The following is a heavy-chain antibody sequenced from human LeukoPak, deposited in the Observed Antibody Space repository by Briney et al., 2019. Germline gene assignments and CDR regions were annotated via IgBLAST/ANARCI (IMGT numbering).Heavy chain of an antibody. CDR1: AFSISRSHF. Sequence: SETLSLTCVVSAFSISRSHFCGWIRQSPGKGLVWIGNIQHSGHTYYNPSLKSRVTMSVDRSRNQYSLRMYSVTAADAAVYYCASYKTYYDSSGNPFDYWGQGTLVTVSS. CDR2: IQHSGHT. V-gene: IGHV4-38-2*01. J-gene: IGHJ4*02. D-gene: IGHD3-22*01. CDR3: ASYKTYYDSSGNPFDY.